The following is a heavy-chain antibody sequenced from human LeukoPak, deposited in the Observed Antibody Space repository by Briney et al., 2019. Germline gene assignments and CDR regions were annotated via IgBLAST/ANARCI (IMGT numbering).Heavy chain of an antibody. D-gene: IGHD3-3*01. CDR3: ARLKSITIFGVVIYDAFDI. CDR2: IYHSGST. V-gene: IGHV4-38-2*01. J-gene: IGHJ3*02. Sequence: SETLSLTCAVSGYSISSGYYWGWIRQPPGKGLEWIGSIYHSGSTYYNPSLKSRVTISVDTSKNQFSLKLSSVIAADTAVYYCARLKSITIFGVVIYDAFDIWGQGTMVTVSS. CDR1: GYSISSGYY.